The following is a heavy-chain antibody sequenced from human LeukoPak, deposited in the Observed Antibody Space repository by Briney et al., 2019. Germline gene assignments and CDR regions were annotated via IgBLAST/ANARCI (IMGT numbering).Heavy chain of an antibody. V-gene: IGHV3-9*01. CDR1: GFTFSSYG. J-gene: IGHJ4*02. CDR3: AKDGLAVAGTMFDY. D-gene: IGHD6-19*01. CDR2: ISWNSGSI. Sequence: GGTLRLSCAASGFTFSSYGMSWVRQAPGKGLEWVSGISWNSGSIVYADSVKGRFTISRDNAKNSLYLQMNSLRAEDTALYYCAKDGLAVAGTMFDYWGQGTLVTVSS.